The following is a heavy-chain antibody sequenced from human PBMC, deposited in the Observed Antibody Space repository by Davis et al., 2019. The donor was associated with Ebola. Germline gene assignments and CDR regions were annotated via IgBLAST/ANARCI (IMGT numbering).Heavy chain of an antibody. V-gene: IGHV3-30*03. CDR3: ARATELTV. J-gene: IGHJ6*02. Sequence: GGSLRLSCAASGFTFSSYSMNWVCQAPGKGLEWVAVISYDGSNKYYADSVKGRFTISRDNSKNTLYLQMNSLRAEDTAVYYCARATELTVWGQGTTVTVSS. CDR1: GFTFSSYS. CDR2: ISYDGSNK. D-gene: IGHD3-10*01.